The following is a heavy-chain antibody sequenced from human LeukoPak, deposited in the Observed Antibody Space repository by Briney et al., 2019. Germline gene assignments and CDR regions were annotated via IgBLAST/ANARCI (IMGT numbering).Heavy chain of an antibody. D-gene: IGHD6-6*01. V-gene: IGHV3-21*01. CDR1: GFTFSSYS. CDR2: ISSSSSYI. J-gene: IGHJ4*02. Sequence: PGGSLRLSCAASGFTFSSYSMNWVRQAPGKGLEWVSSISSSSSYIYYADSVKGRFTISRDNAKNSLYLQMNSLRAEDTAVYYCARDGLAGSSSDFDYWGQGTLVTVSS. CDR3: ARDGLAGSSSDFDY.